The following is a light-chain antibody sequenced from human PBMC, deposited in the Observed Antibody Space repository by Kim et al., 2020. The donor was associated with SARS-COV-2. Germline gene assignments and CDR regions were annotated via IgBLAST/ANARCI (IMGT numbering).Light chain of an antibody. Sequence: DIQMTQSPSTLSASVGDRVTITCRASQGISSWLAWYQQKPGKAPKLLIYKASSLESGVPSRFSGSGSGTEFTLTISSLQPDDFATYYCQQYNSYSYTCGQGTKLEI. CDR1: QGISSW. CDR3: QQYNSYSYT. J-gene: IGKJ2*01. V-gene: IGKV1-5*03. CDR2: KAS.